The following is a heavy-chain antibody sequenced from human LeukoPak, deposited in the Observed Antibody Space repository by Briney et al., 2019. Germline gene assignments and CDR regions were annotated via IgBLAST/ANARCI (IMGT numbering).Heavy chain of an antibody. CDR1: GYTFTCCA. D-gene: IGHD5-12*01. Sequence: ASVKVSCKASGYTFTCCAISWVRQAPGQGLEWMGIINPSGGSTSYAQKFQGRVTMTRDTSTSTVYMELSSLRSEDTAVYYCATPSEDYPVGRGYDLWGQGTLVTVSS. CDR3: ATPSEDYPVGRGYDL. CDR2: INPSGGST. J-gene: IGHJ4*02. V-gene: IGHV1-46*01.